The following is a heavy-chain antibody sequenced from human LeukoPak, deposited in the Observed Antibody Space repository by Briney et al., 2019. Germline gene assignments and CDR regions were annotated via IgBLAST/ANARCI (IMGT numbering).Heavy chain of an antibody. D-gene: IGHD6-13*01. CDR3: ARGCIAAVPYYFDY. J-gene: IGHJ4*02. Sequence: SVKVSCKASGGTFSSYAISWVRQAPGQGLEWMGGIIPISGTADYAQKFQGRVTITADESTSTAYMELSSLRSEDTAVYYCARGCIAAVPYYFDYWGQGTLVTVSS. CDR1: GGTFSSYA. V-gene: IGHV1-69*13. CDR2: IIPISGTA.